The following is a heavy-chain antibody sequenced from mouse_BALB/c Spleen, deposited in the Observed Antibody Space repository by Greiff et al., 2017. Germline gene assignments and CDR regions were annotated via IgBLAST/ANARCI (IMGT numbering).Heavy chain of an antibody. V-gene: IGHV10-1*02. CDR1: GFTFNTYA. J-gene: IGHJ2*01. CDR2: IRSKSNNYST. D-gene: IGHD2-3*01. CDR3: VRQKDGYSYYFDY. Sequence: EVQGVESGGGLVQPKGSLKLSCAASGFTFNTYAMNWVRQAPGKGLEWVGRIRSKSNNYSTDYAYSVKDRFTISRDASQSMLYLQMNNLNTEDTAMYYCVRQKDGYSYYFDYWGEGTTLTVSS.